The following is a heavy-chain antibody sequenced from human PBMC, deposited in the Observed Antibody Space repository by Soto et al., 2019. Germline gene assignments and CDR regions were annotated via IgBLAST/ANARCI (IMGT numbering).Heavy chain of an antibody. CDR1: GFTFSSYA. CDR2: ISGSGGST. CDR3: ATRRNYYYYMDV. Sequence: GGSLRLSCAASGFTFSSYAMSWVRQAPGKGLEWVSAISGSGGSTYYADSVKGRFTISRDNSKNTWYLQMNSLRAEDTAVYYCATRRNYYYYMDVWGKGTTVTVSS. J-gene: IGHJ6*03. V-gene: IGHV3-23*01.